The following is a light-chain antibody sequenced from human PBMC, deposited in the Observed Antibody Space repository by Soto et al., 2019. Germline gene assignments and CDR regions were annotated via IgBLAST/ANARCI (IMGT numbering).Light chain of an antibody. CDR1: SSNIGAGYD. J-gene: IGLJ2*01. Sequence: QSVLTQPPSVSGAPGQRVTISCPGSSSNIGAGYDVHWYQQLPGTAPKLLIYGNSNRPSGVPDRFSGSKSGTSASLAITGLQAEDEADYYCQSYDSSLSGPVFGGGTKVTVL. V-gene: IGLV1-40*01. CDR3: QSYDSSLSGPV. CDR2: GNS.